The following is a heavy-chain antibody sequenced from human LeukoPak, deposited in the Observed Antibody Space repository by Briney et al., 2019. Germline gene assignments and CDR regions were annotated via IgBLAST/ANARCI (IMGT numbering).Heavy chain of an antibody. CDR1: GFTFSNYW. D-gene: IGHD6-19*01. J-gene: IGHJ4*02. Sequence: TGGSLRLSCAASGFTFSNYWMHWVRQGPGKGLVSVSCISPGGSGTDYADSVKGRFTMSRDNAKNTLYLQMNSLRDEDTAVYFCVRGSSDWNGLDYWGQGTPVTVSS. CDR3: VRGSSDWNGLDY. CDR2: ISPGGSGT. V-gene: IGHV3-74*01.